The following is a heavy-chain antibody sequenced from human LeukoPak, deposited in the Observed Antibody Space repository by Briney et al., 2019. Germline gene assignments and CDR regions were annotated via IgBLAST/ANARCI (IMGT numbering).Heavy chain of an antibody. J-gene: IGHJ4*02. CDR2: IYYSGST. D-gene: IGHD6-13*01. CDR3: ARSRGYFDY. Sequence: TSETLSPTCTVSGGSISSYYWSWIRQPPGKGLEWIGYIYYSGSTNYNPSLKSRVTISVDTSKNQFSLKLSSVTAADTALYYCARSRGYFDYWGQGTLVTVSS. CDR1: GGSISSYY. V-gene: IGHV4-59*01.